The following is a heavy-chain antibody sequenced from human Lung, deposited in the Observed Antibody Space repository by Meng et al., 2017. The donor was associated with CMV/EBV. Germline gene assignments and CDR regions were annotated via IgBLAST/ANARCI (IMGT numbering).Heavy chain of an antibody. V-gene: IGHV1-69*05. J-gene: IGHJ6*01. CDR3: ARDRTGDCSSTSCYNYYYYYGMDV. Sequence: SVXVSXXASGGTFSSYAFSWVRQAPGQGLEWMGGIIPIFGIANYAQKFQGRVTVTTDESTSTAYMELSSLRSEDTALYYCARDRTGDCSSTSCYNYYYYYGMDVWGQGNXVTGAS. D-gene: IGHD2-2*02. CDR1: GGTFSSYA. CDR2: IIPIFGIA.